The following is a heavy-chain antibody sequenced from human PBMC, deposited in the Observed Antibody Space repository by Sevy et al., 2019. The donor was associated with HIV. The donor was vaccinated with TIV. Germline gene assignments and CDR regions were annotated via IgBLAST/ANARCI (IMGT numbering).Heavy chain of an antibody. D-gene: IGHD3-10*01. CDR3: ARDGPTMVRGVSFYFDY. CDR2: ISSSSSYI. CDR1: GFTFSSYS. Sequence: GGSLRLSCAASGFTFSSYSMNWVRQAPGKGLEWVSSISSSSSYIYYADSVKGRFTISRDNAKNSLYLQMNSLRAEDTAVYYCARDGPTMVRGVSFYFDYWGQGTLVTVSS. V-gene: IGHV3-21*01. J-gene: IGHJ4*02.